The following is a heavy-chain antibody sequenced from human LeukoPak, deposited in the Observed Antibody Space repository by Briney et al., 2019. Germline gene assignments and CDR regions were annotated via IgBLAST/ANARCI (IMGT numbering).Heavy chain of an antibody. D-gene: IGHD5-24*01. V-gene: IGHV3-21*01. CDR1: GFTFGSYS. CDR3: ARAEMATNTADFDY. J-gene: IGHJ4*02. CDR2: ISSSSSYI. Sequence: KPGGSLRLSCAASGFTFGSYSMNWVRQAPGKGLEWVSSISSSSSYIYYADSVKGRFTISRDNAKNSLYLQMNSLRAEDTAVYYCARAEMATNTADFDYWGQGTLVTVSS.